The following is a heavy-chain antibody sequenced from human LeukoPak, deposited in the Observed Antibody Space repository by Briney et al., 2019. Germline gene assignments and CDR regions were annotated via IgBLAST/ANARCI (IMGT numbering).Heavy chain of an antibody. D-gene: IGHD4-17*01. CDR1: GFTVSSNY. J-gene: IGHJ4*02. V-gene: IGHV3-66*01. CDR2: IYSDSGGST. CDR3: ARGFTHDYGDYFDY. Sequence: GGSLRLSCAASGFTVSSNYMSWVRQAPGKGLEWVSVIYSDSGGSTYYADSVKGRFTMSRDNSKNTLYLHMNSLRAEDTAVYYYARGFTHDYGDYFDYWGQGTLVTVSS.